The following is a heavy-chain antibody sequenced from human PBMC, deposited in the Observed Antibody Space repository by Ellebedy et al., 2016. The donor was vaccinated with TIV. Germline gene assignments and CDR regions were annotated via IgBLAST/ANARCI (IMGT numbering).Heavy chain of an antibody. D-gene: IGHD2/OR15-2a*01. CDR2: FIGNGGSE. J-gene: IGHJ6*02. V-gene: IGHV3-23*01. CDR3: AREGVFTSTGDFYGMDV. CDR1: GFAFSNHA. Sequence: GGSLRLSCVASGFAFSNHAFSWVRQAPGKGMEWVSGFIGNGGSEHYADSVKGRFTISRDNNQNILFLQMTSLTAEDTATYFCAREGVFTSTGDFYGMDVWGQGTTVIVSS.